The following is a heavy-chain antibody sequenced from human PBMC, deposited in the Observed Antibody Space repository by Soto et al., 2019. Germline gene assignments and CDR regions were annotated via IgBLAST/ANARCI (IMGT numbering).Heavy chain of an antibody. J-gene: IGHJ6*03. CDR2: INHSGST. D-gene: IGHD2-2*01. CDR1: GGSFSGYY. V-gene: IGHV4-34*01. CDR3: ARGRRYCSSTSCPLGYYMDV. Sequence: SETLSLTCAVYGGSFSGYYWSWIRQPPGKGLEWIGEINHSGSTNYNPSLKSRVTISVDTSKNQFSLKLSSVTAADTAVYYCARGRRYCSSTSCPLGYYMDVWGKGTTVTVSS.